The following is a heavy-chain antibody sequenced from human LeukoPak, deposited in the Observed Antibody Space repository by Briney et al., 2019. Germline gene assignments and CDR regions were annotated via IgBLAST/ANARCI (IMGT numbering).Heavy chain of an antibody. Sequence: GGSLRLSCAASGFTFSSYAMHWVRQAPGKGLEWVAVISYDGSNKYYADSVKGRFPISRDNSKNTLYLQMNSLRAEDTAVYYCARPRAGYYYDSSGYYFVYWGQGTLVTVSS. J-gene: IGHJ4*02. CDR1: GFTFSSYA. CDR3: ARPRAGYYYDSSGYYFVY. V-gene: IGHV3-30*04. D-gene: IGHD3-22*01. CDR2: ISYDGSNK.